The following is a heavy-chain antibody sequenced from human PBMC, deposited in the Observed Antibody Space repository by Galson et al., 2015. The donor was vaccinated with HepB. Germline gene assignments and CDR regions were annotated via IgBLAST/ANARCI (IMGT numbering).Heavy chain of an antibody. V-gene: IGHV6-1*01. CDR2: TYYRSKWYN. Sequence: CAISGDSVSSNSAAWNWIRQSPSRGLEWLGRTYYRSKWYNDYAVSVKSRITINPDTSKNQFSLQLNSVTPEDTAVYYCARDLLTAYYTPHDAFDIWGRGTMVTVSS. CDR1: GDSVSSNSAA. J-gene: IGHJ3*02. D-gene: IGHD3-9*01. CDR3: ARDLLTAYYTPHDAFDI.